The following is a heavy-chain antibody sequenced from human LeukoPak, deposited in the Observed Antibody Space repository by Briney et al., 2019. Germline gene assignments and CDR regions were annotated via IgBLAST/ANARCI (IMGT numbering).Heavy chain of an antibody. CDR2: INKGGGT. D-gene: IGHD4-17*01. Sequence: SETLSLTCTVSGASINNYHWGWIRQPAGKGPEWIGRINKGGGTNYNSSLKSRVTISLDASTNQFSLKLSSVTAADTAVYYCARDPYGDRGNFDSWGQGTLVTVSS. J-gene: IGHJ4*02. CDR3: ARDPYGDRGNFDS. CDR1: GASINNYH. V-gene: IGHV4-4*07.